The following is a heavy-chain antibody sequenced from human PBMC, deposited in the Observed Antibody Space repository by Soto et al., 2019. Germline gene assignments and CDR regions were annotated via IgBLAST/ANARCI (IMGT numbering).Heavy chain of an antibody. D-gene: IGHD2-15*01. Sequence: HPGGSLRLFCAASGFTFSIYSMNWVRQAPGKGLEWVSYISTSSSIYYADSVKGRFTISRDNAKNSLYLQVNSLTDEDTAVYYCAREAAATLWYFDLWGRGTVVTVSS. CDR2: ISTSSSI. CDR3: AREAAATLWYFDL. J-gene: IGHJ2*01. V-gene: IGHV3-48*02. CDR1: GFTFSIYS.